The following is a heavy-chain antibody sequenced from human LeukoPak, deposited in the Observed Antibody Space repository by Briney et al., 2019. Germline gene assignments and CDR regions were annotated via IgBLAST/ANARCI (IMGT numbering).Heavy chain of an antibody. CDR3: ARVRDIVVVPAAIRGGYHFDY. J-gene: IGHJ4*02. D-gene: IGHD2-2*02. CDR2: ISSSGSTI. CDR1: GFTFSDYY. Sequence: GGSLRLSCAASGFTFSDYYMSWIRQAPGKGLEWVSYISSSGSTIYYADSVKGRFTISRDNAKNSLYLRMNSLRAEDTAVYYCARVRDIVVVPAAIRGGYHFDYWGQGTLVTVSS. V-gene: IGHV3-11*01.